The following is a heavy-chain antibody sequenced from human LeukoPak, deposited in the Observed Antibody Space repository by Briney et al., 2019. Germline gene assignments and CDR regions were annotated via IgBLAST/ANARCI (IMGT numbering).Heavy chain of an antibody. CDR1: GFTFSIFP. Sequence: GGSLRLSCEASGFTFSIFPMHWVRQAPGKGLEWVALISSGSEKYYADSVKGRFTISRDNSKNMLYLQMNSMRADDTAVYYCARDLELSAVYYFDSWGQGTLVIVSS. CDR3: ARDLELSAVYYFDS. V-gene: IGHV3-30*04. J-gene: IGHJ4*02. D-gene: IGHD3-3*01. CDR2: ISSGSEK.